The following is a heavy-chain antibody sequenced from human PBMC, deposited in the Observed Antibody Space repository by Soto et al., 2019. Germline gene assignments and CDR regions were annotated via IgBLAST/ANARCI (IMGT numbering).Heavy chain of an antibody. J-gene: IGHJ4*02. CDR2: ISGNGDSA. CDR1: GFTFRDYA. D-gene: IGHD6-19*01. CDR3: GKERRGSGWSVRNF. Sequence: VQLLESGGGLVQPGGSLRLSCAASGFTFRDYAMNWVRLSPGKGLEWVSDISGNGDSARHADSVKGRFTISRDNSRNTLYLQMNSLRVDDTAVYYCGKERRGSGWSVRNFWGQGTLVTVSS. V-gene: IGHV3-23*01.